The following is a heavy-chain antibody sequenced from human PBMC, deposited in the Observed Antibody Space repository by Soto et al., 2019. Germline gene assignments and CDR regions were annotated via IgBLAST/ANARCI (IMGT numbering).Heavy chain of an antibody. CDR1: GGTFSSYA. V-gene: IGHV1-69*13. CDR3: ARCRTIFGSMDV. CDR2: IIPIFGTA. J-gene: IGHJ6*02. Sequence: SVKVSCKASGGTFSSYAISWVRQAPGQGLEWMGGIIPIFGTANYAQKFQGRVTITADESTSTAYMELSSLRSDDTAVYYCARCRTIFGSMDVWGQGTTVTVSS. D-gene: IGHD3-3*01.